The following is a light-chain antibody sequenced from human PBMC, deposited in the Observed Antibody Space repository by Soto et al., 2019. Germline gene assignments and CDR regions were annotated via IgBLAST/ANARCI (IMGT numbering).Light chain of an antibody. CDR2: GAS. J-gene: IGKJ1*01. Sequence: DIPMTQSPSSLSASVGDRVTIACRASQSISNYLNWYKQKPGKAPNLLIFGASNLQSGVPSRFSGSGSGTDFTLTISSLQPEDFANYYCQQSYSIPWTFGQGTKVEIK. CDR1: QSISNY. V-gene: IGKV1-39*01. CDR3: QQSYSIPWT.